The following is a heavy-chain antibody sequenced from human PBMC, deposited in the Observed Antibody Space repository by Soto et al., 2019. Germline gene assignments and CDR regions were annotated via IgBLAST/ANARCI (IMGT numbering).Heavy chain of an antibody. V-gene: IGHV1-8*01. CDR3: ARGRASVSYYLLDY. CDR1: GNTFTSYD. Sequence: ASVKVSCKASGNTFTSYDINWVRQATGHGLEWMGWINPNSGNIGYAQKFQGRVTMTRDTAIRTAYMEVSRLRSDDTAVYYCARGRASVSYYLLDYSDEETFVTV. J-gene: IGHJ4*02. D-gene: IGHD3-10*01. CDR2: INPNSGNI.